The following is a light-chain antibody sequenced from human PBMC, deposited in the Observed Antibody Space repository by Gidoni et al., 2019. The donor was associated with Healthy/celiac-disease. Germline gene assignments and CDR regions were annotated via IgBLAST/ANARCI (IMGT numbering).Light chain of an antibody. V-gene: IGLV3-1*01. CDR2: QDT. CDR1: TLGDKF. J-gene: IGLJ2*01. CDR3: HAWDISTGGV. Sequence: YELTQPPSVSVSPGQTASITCSGATLGDKFACWYHQKPGQTPVLLIYQDTRRPSAIPDRFSGSNSGNTATLTISGTQAMDEADYYCHAWDISTGGVFGGGTKLTVL.